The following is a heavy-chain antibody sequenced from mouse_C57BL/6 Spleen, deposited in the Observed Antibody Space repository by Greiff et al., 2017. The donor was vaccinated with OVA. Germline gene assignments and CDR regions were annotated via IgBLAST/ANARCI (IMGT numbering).Heavy chain of an antibody. V-gene: IGHV1-66*01. CDR3: ARGFTTRGYYAMDY. Sequence: QVQLQQSGPELVKPGASVKISCKASGYSFTSYYIHWVKQRPGQGLEWIGWIYPGSGNTKYNEKFKGKATLTADTSSSTAYMQLSSLTSEDSAVYYCARGFTTRGYYAMDYWGQGTSVTVSS. CDR1: GYSFTSYY. D-gene: IGHD2-12*01. CDR2: IYPGSGNT. J-gene: IGHJ4*01.